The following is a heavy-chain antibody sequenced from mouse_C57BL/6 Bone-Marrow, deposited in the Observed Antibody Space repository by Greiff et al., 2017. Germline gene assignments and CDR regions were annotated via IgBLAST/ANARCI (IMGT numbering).Heavy chain of an antibody. CDR2: IDPSDSYT. Sequence: VQLQQPGAELVMPGASVKLSCKASGYTFTSYWMHWVKQRPGQGLEWIGEIDPSDSYTNYNQKFKGKSTLTVDKSSSTAYMQLSSLTSEDSAVYYCARKEGWYFDVWGTGTTVTVSS. J-gene: IGHJ1*03. CDR3: ARKEGWYFDV. CDR1: GYTFTSYW. V-gene: IGHV1-69*01.